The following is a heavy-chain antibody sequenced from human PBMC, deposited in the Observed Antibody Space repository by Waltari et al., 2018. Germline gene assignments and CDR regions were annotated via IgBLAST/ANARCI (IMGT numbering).Heavy chain of an antibody. CDR1: GFTFSSFT. J-gene: IGHJ6*03. V-gene: IGHV3-21*01. D-gene: IGHD3-3*02. CDR2: ISSSSGFM. Sequence: EVQLVESGGGLVKPGGSLRLSCTASGFTFSSFTMNWVRQAPGKGVEWVSSISSSSGFMYYADSLKGRFTISRDNTKNSLYLQIHSLRAEDTAVYYCAKVSAPYYMDVWGKGTTVTVSS. CDR3: AKVSAPYYMDV.